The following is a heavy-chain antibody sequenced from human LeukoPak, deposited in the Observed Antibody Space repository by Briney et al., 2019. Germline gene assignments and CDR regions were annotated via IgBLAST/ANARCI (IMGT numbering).Heavy chain of an antibody. V-gene: IGHV3-23*01. CDR2: INGSGGST. CDR1: GFTFSSYA. Sequence: GGSLRLSCAASGFTFSSYAMSWVRQAPGKGLEWVSAINGSGGSTYYADSVKGRFTISRDNSKNTLYLQMNSLRAEDTAVYYCAKTSHITMIVVVNHIDYWGQGTLVTVSS. D-gene: IGHD3-22*01. CDR3: AKTSHITMIVVVNHIDY. J-gene: IGHJ4*02.